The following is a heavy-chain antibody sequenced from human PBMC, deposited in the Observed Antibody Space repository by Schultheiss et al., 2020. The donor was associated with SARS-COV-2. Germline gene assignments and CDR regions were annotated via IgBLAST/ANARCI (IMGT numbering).Heavy chain of an antibody. CDR3: ARDHPYYASGSLTNWFDP. V-gene: IGHV4-59*01. J-gene: IGHJ5*02. D-gene: IGHD3-10*01. CDR2: IYYSGNT. Sequence: GSLRLSCTVSGGSIRSYYWSWIRQPPGKGLEWIGYIYYSGNTNYNPSLKSRVTISIDTSKSQFSLKLNSMTAADTAVYYCARDHPYYASGSLTNWFDPWGQGTLVTVSS. CDR1: GGSIRSYY.